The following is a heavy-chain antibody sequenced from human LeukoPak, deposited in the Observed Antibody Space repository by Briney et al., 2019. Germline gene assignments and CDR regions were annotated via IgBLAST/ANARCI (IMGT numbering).Heavy chain of an antibody. V-gene: IGHV6-1*01. CDR2: TYYRSKWYN. CDR3: AREAYHLPPYYYYYGMDV. Sequence: SQTLSLTCAISGDSVSSNSAAWTWIRQSPSRGLECLGRTYYRSKWYNDYAVSVKSRITISPDTSKNQFSLQLNSVTPEDTAVYYCAREAYHLPPYYYYYGMDVWGQGTTVTVSS. J-gene: IGHJ6*02. CDR1: GDSVSSNSAA. D-gene: IGHD2-2*01.